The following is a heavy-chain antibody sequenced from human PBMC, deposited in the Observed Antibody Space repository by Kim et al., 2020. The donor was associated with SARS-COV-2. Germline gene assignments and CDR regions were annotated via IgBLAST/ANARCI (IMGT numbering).Heavy chain of an antibody. V-gene: IGHV4-30-4*01. CDR1: GASISSVDSY. J-gene: IGHJ6*02. CDR2: SYYSGPA. D-gene: IGHD3-3*01. Sequence: SETLSLTCTVSGASISSVDSYWSWIRQPPGKGLEWIGYSYYSGPAYYNASLEGRVTISVDTSKSQFSLDLNSVTAADTAVYYCARVRGPYHDFWSGSYSNSNYGMDVWGQGTTVIVSS. CDR3: ARVRGPYHDFWSGSYSNSNYGMDV.